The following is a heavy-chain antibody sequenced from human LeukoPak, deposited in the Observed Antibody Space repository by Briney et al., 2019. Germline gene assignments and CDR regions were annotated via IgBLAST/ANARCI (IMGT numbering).Heavy chain of an antibody. CDR1: GFIFSSYS. V-gene: IGHV3-21*01. CDR2: ISSSSSYI. D-gene: IGHD5-18*01. Sequence: GGSLRLSCAASGFIFSSYSMNWVRQAPGKGLEWVSSISSSSSYIYYADSVKGRFTISRDNAKNSLYLQMNSLRAEDTAVYYCARGISTAMVTYWGQGTLVTVSS. J-gene: IGHJ4*02. CDR3: ARGISTAMVTY.